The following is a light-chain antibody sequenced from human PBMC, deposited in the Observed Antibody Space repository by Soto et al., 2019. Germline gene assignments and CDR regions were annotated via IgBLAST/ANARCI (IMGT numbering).Light chain of an antibody. CDR1: ENVGTN. V-gene: IGKV3D-15*01. Sequence: IVMTQSPATLSVSPGGGVTLSCRASENVGTNLAWYQQKPGQAPRLLIYGSSTRAIGIPATFSGSGSGTEFTLTISSLQSEESAIYYCQQYNNWGLSFGGGTKVDIK. CDR2: GSS. J-gene: IGKJ4*01. CDR3: QQYNNWGLS.